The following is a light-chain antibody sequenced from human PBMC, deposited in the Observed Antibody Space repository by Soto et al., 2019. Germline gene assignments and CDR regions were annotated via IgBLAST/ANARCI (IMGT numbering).Light chain of an antibody. CDR2: STS. Sequence: EIVLTQSPGTQSLSPGEKATLSCRASQSVDSSYLAWYQQRPGQAPRLLIYSTSRRATGIPDRFSGRGSGTDFSLTISRLEPEDFAVYYCHPYGTPPRTFGQGTKLEI. CDR3: HPYGTPPRT. CDR1: QSVDSSY. J-gene: IGKJ2*01. V-gene: IGKV3-20*01.